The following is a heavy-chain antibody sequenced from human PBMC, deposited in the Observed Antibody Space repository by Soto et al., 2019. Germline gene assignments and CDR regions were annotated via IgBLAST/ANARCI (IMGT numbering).Heavy chain of an antibody. Sequence: GASVKVSCKVSGYTLIELSMHWVRQAPGKGLEWMGGFDPGHGDTIYAQKFQGRVTMTEDTSTDTAYMELSSLRSEDTAVYYCATAATVARAIDWFDPWGQGTPVTVSS. CDR1: GYTLIELS. V-gene: IGHV1-24*01. CDR2: FDPGHGDT. CDR3: ATAATVARAIDWFDP. J-gene: IGHJ5*02. D-gene: IGHD4-17*01.